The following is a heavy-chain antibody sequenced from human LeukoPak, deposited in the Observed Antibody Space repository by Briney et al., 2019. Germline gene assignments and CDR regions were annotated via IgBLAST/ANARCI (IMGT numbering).Heavy chain of an antibody. J-gene: IGHJ4*02. CDR2: IYYSGST. CDR1: GGAISSYY. D-gene: IGHD5-18*01. V-gene: IGHV4-59*01. Sequence: PSETLALTCTVSGGAISSYYWSWIRQPPGKGLEWIGYIYYSGSTNYNPSLKSRVTLSVDTSKNQFPLKLSSVTAADTDVYYCARALWRGYSYGWVDYWGQGTLVTVSS. CDR3: ARALWRGYSYGWVDY.